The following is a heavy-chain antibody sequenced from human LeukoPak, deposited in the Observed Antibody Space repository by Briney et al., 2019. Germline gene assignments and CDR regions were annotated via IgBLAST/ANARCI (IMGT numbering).Heavy chain of an antibody. CDR1: GFTFSSYA. CDR2: ISGSGGST. V-gene: IGHV3-23*01. Sequence: GGSLRLSCAASGFTFSSYAMSWVRQAPGKGLEWVSAISGSGGSTYYADSVKGRFTISRDNSKNTLYLQMNSLRAEDTAVYYCAKDEEQWPIQESAFDIWGQGTMVTVSS. D-gene: IGHD6-19*01. J-gene: IGHJ3*02. CDR3: AKDEEQWPIQESAFDI.